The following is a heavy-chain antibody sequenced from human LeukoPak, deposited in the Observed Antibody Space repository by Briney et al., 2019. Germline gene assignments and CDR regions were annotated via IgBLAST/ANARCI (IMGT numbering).Heavy chain of an antibody. Sequence: SETLSLTCTVSGGSISSSSYYWGWIRQPPGKGLVWIGSIYYSGSTYYNPSLKSRVTISVDTSKNQFSLKLSSVTAADTAVYYCARRGTKELVWFGEDNWFDPWGQRTLVTVSS. CDR1: GGSISSSSYY. J-gene: IGHJ5*02. D-gene: IGHD3-10*01. V-gene: IGHV4-39*01. CDR2: IYYSGST. CDR3: ARRGTKELVWFGEDNWFDP.